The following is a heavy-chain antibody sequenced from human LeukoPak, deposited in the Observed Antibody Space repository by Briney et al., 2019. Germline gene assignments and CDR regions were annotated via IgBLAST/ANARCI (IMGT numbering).Heavy chain of an antibody. CDR2: ISYDGSNK. J-gene: IGHJ4*02. CDR3: ARANRQTVAATGGYFDY. D-gene: IGHD4-11*01. CDR1: GFTFNTYA. Sequence: GGSLRLSCVASGFTFNTYAIHWVRQAPGKGLEWVAVISYDGSNKYYADSVKGRFTVSRDNFRNTMYLQMNSLRVEDTAVYYCARANRQTVAATGGYFDYWGQGTLVPVSS. V-gene: IGHV3-30-3*01.